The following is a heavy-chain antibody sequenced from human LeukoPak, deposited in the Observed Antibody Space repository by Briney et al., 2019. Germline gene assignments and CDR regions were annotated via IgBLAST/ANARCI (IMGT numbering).Heavy chain of an antibody. Sequence: PSGTLSLTCAVSGGSISSRNWWSWVRQPPGKGLEWIGEIYHGGSINYNPSLKSRVTISVDKSKNQFSLKLSSVTAADTAVYYCARIRGFGADYYYYYMDVWGKGTTVTVSS. D-gene: IGHD3-10*01. V-gene: IGHV4-4*02. CDR3: ARIRGFGADYYYYYMDV. J-gene: IGHJ6*03. CDR1: GGSISSRNW. CDR2: IYHGGSI.